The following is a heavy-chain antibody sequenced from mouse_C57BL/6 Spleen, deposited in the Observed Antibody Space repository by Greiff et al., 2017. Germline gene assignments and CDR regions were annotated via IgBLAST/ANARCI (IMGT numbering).Heavy chain of an antibody. Sequence: QVQLQQPGAELVKPGASVKLSCKASGYTFTSYWMHWVKQRPGQGLEWIGMIHPNSGSTNYNEKFKSKATLTVDKSSSTAYMQLSSLTSEDSAVYYCTRSMGSTTVVDMDYWGQGTSVTVSS. CDR3: TRSMGSTTVVDMDY. CDR2: IHPNSGST. CDR1: GYTFTSYW. J-gene: IGHJ4*01. V-gene: IGHV1-64*01. D-gene: IGHD1-1*01.